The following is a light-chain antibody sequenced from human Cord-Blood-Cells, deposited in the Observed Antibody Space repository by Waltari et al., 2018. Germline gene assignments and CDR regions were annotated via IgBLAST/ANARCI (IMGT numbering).Light chain of an antibody. V-gene: IGLV2-14*01. Sequence: QSALTQPASVSGSPGPSITISCTGTSSDVGGYTYVSWYQQHPGKAPKLMIYDVSHRPSGVSNRFSGSKSGNTASLTISGLQAEDEADYYCSSYTSSSTLVFGGGTKLTVL. CDR1: SSDVGGYTY. CDR2: DVS. CDR3: SSYTSSSTLV. J-gene: IGLJ3*02.